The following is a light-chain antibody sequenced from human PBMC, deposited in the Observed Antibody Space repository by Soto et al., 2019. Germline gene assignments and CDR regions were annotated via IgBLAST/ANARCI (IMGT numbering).Light chain of an antibody. J-gene: IGKJ4*01. CDR2: WAS. Sequence: DIVVTQSPESLAVSLGERATINCQSSQSLFYSSDNKNYLRWYQQKPGQPPTLLIYWASTRESGVPDRFSGGGSRKDFTLTITSLQAEDVAVYYCQQYYATPLTFGGGTKVEI. CDR1: QSLFYSSDNKNY. CDR3: QQYYATPLT. V-gene: IGKV4-1*01.